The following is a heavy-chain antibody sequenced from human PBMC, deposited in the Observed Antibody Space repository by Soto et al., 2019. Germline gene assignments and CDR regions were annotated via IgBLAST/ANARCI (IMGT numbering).Heavy chain of an antibody. CDR1: GGSINTYY. V-gene: IGHV4-4*07. CDR3: ARGPGGFGEFSRDY. J-gene: IGHJ4*01. CDR2: IYSGGST. Sequence: QVQLQEWGPGLVKPSETLSLPCTVSGGSINTYYWSWIRQAAGKGLEWIGRIYSGGSTNYNPSLMSRASVSVDMSKNQVSLTLSSVTAADTAVYYCARGPGGFGEFSRDYWGHGTLVTVSS. D-gene: IGHD3-10*01.